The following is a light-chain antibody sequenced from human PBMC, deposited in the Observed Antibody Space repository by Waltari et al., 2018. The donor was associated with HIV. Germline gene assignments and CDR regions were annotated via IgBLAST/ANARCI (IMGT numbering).Light chain of an antibody. Sequence: EIVMIQSPATLSVSPGERATLSCRASQSVSSNLAWYQHSPGQSPRLLIYGASTRATGIPGSFSGSGSGTEFTLTISSLQSEDFAVYYCQQYDKWPRGTFGQGTRVEIK. CDR2: GAS. V-gene: IGKV3-15*01. CDR1: QSVSSN. J-gene: IGKJ5*01. CDR3: QQYDKWPRGT.